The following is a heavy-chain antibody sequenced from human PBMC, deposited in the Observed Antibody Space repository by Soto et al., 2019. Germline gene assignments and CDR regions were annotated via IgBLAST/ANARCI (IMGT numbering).Heavy chain of an antibody. CDR3: ASRAKPSIAARFDFDI. CDR2: IIPIFGTA. V-gene: IGHV1-69*01. D-gene: IGHD6-6*01. CDR1: GGTFSSYA. Sequence: QVQLVQSGAEVKKPGSSVKVSCKASGGTFSSYAISWVRQAPGQGLEWMGGIIPIFGTANYAQKLQGRVTITADESTRTAYVERCSLGSEDTDRSYFASRAKPSIAARFDFDIWGQGTMVAVSS. J-gene: IGHJ3*02.